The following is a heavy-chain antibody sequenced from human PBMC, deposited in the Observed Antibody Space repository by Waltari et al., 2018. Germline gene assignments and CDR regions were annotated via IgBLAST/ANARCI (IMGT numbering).Heavy chain of an antibody. J-gene: IGHJ4*02. CDR3: AREGRWDSEGY. Sequence: EVQLVESGGGLIQPGGSLRLSCAASGFTVSSNYMSWVRQAPGKGLEWVSVIYSGGSTDYADAVKGRFTISRDNSKNTLYLQMNSLRAEDTAVYYCAREGRWDSEGYWGQGTLVTVSS. CDR2: IYSGGST. CDR1: GFTVSSNY. V-gene: IGHV3-53*01. D-gene: IGHD1-26*01.